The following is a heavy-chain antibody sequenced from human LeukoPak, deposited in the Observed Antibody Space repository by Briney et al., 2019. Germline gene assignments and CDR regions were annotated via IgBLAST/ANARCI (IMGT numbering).Heavy chain of an antibody. Sequence: SETLSLTCTVSGGSVSSYYWSWIRRPPGRGLKWFAYLSHSGSSDSNPSLTSRVTTLVDTSKTQFSLKLTSVTAADTAVYYCARSRYANAWYAFDIWGHGTMVTVSS. D-gene: IGHD2-2*01. V-gene: IGHV4-59*02. J-gene: IGHJ3*02. CDR2: LSHSGSS. CDR3: ARSRYANAWYAFDI. CDR1: GGSVSSYY.